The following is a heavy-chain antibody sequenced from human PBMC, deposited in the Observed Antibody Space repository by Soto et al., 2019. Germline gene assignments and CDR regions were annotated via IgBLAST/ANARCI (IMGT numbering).Heavy chain of an antibody. CDR3: AREIDDSSGYPHWFDP. D-gene: IGHD3-22*01. J-gene: IGHJ5*02. CDR2: IYYSGST. CDR1: GGSINSYY. V-gene: IGHV4-59*01. Sequence: QVQLQESGPGLVKPSETLSLTCTVSGGSINSYYWSWIRQPPGKGLEWIGYIYYSGSTNYNPSLKSRSTITVDTSKNQSPLKLSSVTAADTAVYYCAREIDDSSGYPHWFDPWGQGTLVTVSS.